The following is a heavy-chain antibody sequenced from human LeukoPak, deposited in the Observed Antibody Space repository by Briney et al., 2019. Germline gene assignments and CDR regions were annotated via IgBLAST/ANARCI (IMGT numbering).Heavy chain of an antibody. J-gene: IGHJ4*02. V-gene: IGHV3-30*02. Sequence: GGSLRLSCAASGFTFSSYGMHWVRQAPGKGLEWVAFIRYDGSNKYYADSVKGRFTISRDNSKNTLYLQMNSLRAEDTAVYYCARVAVAGLYPADYWGQGTLVTVSS. CDR3: ARVAVAGLYPADY. D-gene: IGHD6-19*01. CDR2: IRYDGSNK. CDR1: GFTFSSYG.